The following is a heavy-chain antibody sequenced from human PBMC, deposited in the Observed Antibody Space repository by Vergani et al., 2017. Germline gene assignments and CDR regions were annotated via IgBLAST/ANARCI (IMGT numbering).Heavy chain of an antibody. D-gene: IGHD3-3*01. CDR2: INPNRGGT. Sequence: QVQLVQSGAEVKKPGASVKVSCKASGYTFTGYYMHWVRQAPGQGLEWMGWINPNRGGTNYAQKFQGRVTMTRDTSISTAYMKLSRLRSDETAVYYCARGRKYDFWSGWYFDLWGRGTLVTVSS. CDR3: ARGRKYDFWSGWYFDL. CDR1: GYTFTGYY. V-gene: IGHV1-2*02. J-gene: IGHJ2*01.